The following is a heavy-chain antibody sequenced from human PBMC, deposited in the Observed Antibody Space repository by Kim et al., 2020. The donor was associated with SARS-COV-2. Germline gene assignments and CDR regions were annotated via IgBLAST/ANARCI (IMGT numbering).Heavy chain of an antibody. CDR1: GGSFSGYY. Sequence: SETLSLTCAVYGGSFSGYYWSWIRQPPGKGLEWIGEINHSGSTNYNPSLKSRVTISVDTSKNQFSLKLSSVTAADTAVYYCAGAKSHLYYYYYMDVWGKGTTVTVSS. J-gene: IGHJ6*03. V-gene: IGHV4-34*01. CDR2: INHSGST. CDR3: AGAKSHLYYYYYMDV.